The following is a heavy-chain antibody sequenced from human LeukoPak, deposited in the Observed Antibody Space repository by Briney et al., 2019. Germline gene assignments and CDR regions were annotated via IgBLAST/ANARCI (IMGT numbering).Heavy chain of an antibody. CDR2: MNPNSGNT. CDR1: GYTFTSYD. Sequence: GASVKVSCKASGYTFTSYDINWVRQATGQGLEWMGWMNPNSGNTGYAQKFQGRVTMTRNTSISTAYMELSSLRSEDTAVYYCARVDVVVTASDYWGQGTLVTVSS. D-gene: IGHD2-21*02. V-gene: IGHV1-8*01. CDR3: ARVDVVVTASDY. J-gene: IGHJ4*02.